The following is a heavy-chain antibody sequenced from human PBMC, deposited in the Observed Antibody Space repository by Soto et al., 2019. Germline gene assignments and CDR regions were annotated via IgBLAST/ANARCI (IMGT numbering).Heavy chain of an antibody. D-gene: IGHD6-6*01. Sequence: EVQLLESGGGLVQPGGSLRLSCAASGFIFSDYAMSWVRQAPGKGLEWVSAINGRGGKTYYADSVKGRFTISRDNSKNTLKLQMNSLTAADTAIYYCGKGSEQVVIDSWGPGTLVTVSS. J-gene: IGHJ5*01. CDR2: INGRGGKT. CDR1: GFIFSDYA. V-gene: IGHV3-23*01. CDR3: GKGSEQVVIDS.